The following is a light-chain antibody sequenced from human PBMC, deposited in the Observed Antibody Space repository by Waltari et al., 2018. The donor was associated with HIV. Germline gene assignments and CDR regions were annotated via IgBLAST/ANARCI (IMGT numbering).Light chain of an antibody. CDR1: SLRNYY. CDR3: ASRDNNGKRVL. CDR2: DKN. V-gene: IGLV3-19*01. J-gene: IGLJ3*02. Sequence: SSELTQDPIVSVTLGQTVTITCQGDSLRNYYASWHQLTPGQAPILVIYDKNTRPSGIPDRFSGSTSGNTASLTITGSQAEDEADYFCASRDNNGKRVLFGGGTKLTVL.